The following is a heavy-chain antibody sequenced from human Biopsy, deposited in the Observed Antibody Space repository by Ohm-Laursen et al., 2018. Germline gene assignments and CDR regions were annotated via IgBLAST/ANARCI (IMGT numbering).Heavy chain of an antibody. Sequence: SLRLSCAASGFGFYAMHWVRQPPGKGLEWLAVTSLDGSNKFYAESVRGRFTISRDRSRDTLYLQMNRLTNEGTALYYCAKDGGQWLGGAFDIWGHGTMVIVAS. V-gene: IGHV3-30*18. CDR2: TSLDGSNK. CDR1: GFGFYA. D-gene: IGHD6-19*01. CDR3: AKDGGQWLGGAFDI. J-gene: IGHJ3*02.